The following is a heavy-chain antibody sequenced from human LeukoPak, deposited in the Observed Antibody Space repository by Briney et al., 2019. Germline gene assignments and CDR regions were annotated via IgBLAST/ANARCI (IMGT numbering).Heavy chain of an antibody. D-gene: IGHD3-10*01. J-gene: IGHJ5*02. CDR3: ARHTMVRGVIRGTGGNWFDP. CDR2: INHSGST. CDR1: GGSFSGYY. Sequence: SETLSLTCAVYGGSFSGYYWSWIRQPPGKGLEWIGEINHSGSTNYNPSLKSRVTISVDTSKNQFSLKLSSVTAADTAVYYCARHTMVRGVIRGTGGNWFDPWGQGTLVTVSS. V-gene: IGHV4-34*01.